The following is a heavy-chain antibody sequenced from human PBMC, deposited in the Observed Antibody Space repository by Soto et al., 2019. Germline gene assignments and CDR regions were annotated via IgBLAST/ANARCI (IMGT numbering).Heavy chain of an antibody. J-gene: IGHJ3*02. CDR3: ARLGLDAFDI. Sequence: ASLKVSCPASGYTFPIYYMHFVRQAPGQGLEWMGIINPSGGSTSYAQKFQGRVTMTRGTSTSTVYMELSSLRSEDTAVYYCARLGLDAFDIWGQGTMVTVSS. CDR1: GYTFPIYY. D-gene: IGHD1-1*01. CDR2: INPSGGST. V-gene: IGHV1-46*01.